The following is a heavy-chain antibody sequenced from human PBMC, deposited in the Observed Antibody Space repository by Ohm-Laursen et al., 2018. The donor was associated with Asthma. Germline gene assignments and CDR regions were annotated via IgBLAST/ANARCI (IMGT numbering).Heavy chain of an antibody. CDR2: IYFSGST. CDR3: ARGREWELPAY. J-gene: IGHJ4*02. Sequence: SDTLSLTCTVSGGSLSSSSYYWGWIRQPPGKGLEWIGSIYFSGSTNYNPSLKSRVTISVDTSKNQFSLKLSSVTAADTAVYYCARGREWELPAYWGQGTLVTVSS. V-gene: IGHV4-39*07. CDR1: GGSLSSSSYY. D-gene: IGHD1-26*01.